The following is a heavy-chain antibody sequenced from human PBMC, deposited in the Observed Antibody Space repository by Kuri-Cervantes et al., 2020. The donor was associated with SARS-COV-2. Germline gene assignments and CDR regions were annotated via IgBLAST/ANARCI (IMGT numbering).Heavy chain of an antibody. CDR2: ISSNGGST. D-gene: IGHD1-20*01. V-gene: IGHV3-64D*09. J-gene: IGHJ6*02. CDR1: GFTFGDYA. CDR3: VKVGYNWNRYYYYGMDV. Sequence: GESLKISCTASGFTFGDYAMHWVRQALGKGLEYVSAISSNGGSTYYADSVKGRFTISRDNSKNTLYLQMSSLRAEDTAVYYCVKVGYNWNRYYYYGMDVWGQGTTVTVSS.